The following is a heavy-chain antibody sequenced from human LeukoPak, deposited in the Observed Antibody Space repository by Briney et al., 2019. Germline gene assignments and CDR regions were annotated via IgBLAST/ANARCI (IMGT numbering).Heavy chain of an antibody. CDR3: ARCQVSSGYYYDLSFDY. D-gene: IGHD3-22*01. CDR2: INHSGST. CDR1: GGSFSGYY. Sequence: SETLSLTCAVYGGSFSGYYWSWIRQPPGKGLEWIGEINHSGSTNYNPSLKSRVTISVDTSKNQFSLKLSSVTAADTAVHYCARCQVSSGYYYDLSFDYWGQGTLVTVSS. V-gene: IGHV4-34*01. J-gene: IGHJ4*02.